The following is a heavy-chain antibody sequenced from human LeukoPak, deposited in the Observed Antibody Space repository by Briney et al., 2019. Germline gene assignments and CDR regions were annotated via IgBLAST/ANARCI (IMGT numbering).Heavy chain of an antibody. CDR1: GFTFSSYE. V-gene: IGHV3-48*03. D-gene: IGHD4-17*01. CDR3: AVYGDYGKGERDSDY. J-gene: IGHJ4*02. CDR2: ISSSGSTI. Sequence: PPGGSLRLSCAASGFTFSSYEMNWVRQAPGKGLEWVSYISSSGSTIYYADSVKGRFTISRDNAKNSLYLQMNSLRAEDTAVYYCAVYGDYGKGERDSDYWGQGTLVTVSS.